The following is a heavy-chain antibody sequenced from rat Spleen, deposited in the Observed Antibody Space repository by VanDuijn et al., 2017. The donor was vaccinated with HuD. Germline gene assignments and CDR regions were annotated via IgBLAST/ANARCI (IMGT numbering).Heavy chain of an antibody. CDR3: ARETGYNSYFDY. V-gene: IGHV5S13*01. Sequence: EVQLVESGGGLVQPGSSLKLSCAASGFTFSNYGMAWVRQAPTKDLEWVASISSGAGNTYYRDSVKGRFPISRDNAKNTLYLQMDSLRSEDTATYYCARETGYNSYFDYWGQGVLLTVSS. CDR2: ISSGAGNT. D-gene: IGHD1-4*01. CDR1: GFTFSNYG. J-gene: IGHJ2*01.